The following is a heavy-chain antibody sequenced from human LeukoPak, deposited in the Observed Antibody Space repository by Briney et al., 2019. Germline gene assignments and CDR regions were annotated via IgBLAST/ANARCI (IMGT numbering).Heavy chain of an antibody. J-gene: IGHJ6*02. CDR1: GFTFSSYS. CDR3: ARDSCSGGSCYLGWYYYYGMDV. D-gene: IGHD2-15*01. V-gene: IGHV3-30*03. CDR2: ISYDGSNK. Sequence: GGSLRLSCAASGFTFSSYSMNWVRQAPGKGLEWVAVISYDGSNKYYADSVKGRFTISRDNSKNTLYLQVNSLRAEDTAVYYCARDSCSGGSCYLGWYYYYGMDVWGQGTTVTVSS.